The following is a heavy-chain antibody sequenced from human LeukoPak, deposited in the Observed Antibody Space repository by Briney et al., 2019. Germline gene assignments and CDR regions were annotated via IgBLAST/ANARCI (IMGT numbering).Heavy chain of an antibody. D-gene: IGHD3-16*01. V-gene: IGHV4-59*01. CDR2: IYYSGST. CDR3: ARARGSIDYWYFDL. CDR1: GGSISSYY. Sequence: PSETLSLTCTVSGGSISSYYWSWIRQPPGKGLEWIGYIYYSGSTNYNPSLKSRVTISVDTSKNQFSLKLSSVTAADTAVYYCARARGSIDYWYFDLWGRGTLVTVSS. J-gene: IGHJ2*01.